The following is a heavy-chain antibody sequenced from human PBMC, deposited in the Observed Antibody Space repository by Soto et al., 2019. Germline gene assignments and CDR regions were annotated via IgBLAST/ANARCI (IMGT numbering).Heavy chain of an antibody. Sequence: QVQLVQSGAEVKKPGSSVKVSCKASGGTFSSYAISWVRQAPGQGLEWMGGIIPIFGTANYAQRFQGRVTITADESTSTAYMELSSLRSEDTAVYYCARAHIVATTPYYYYGMDVWGQGTTVTVSS. CDR1: GGTFSSYA. V-gene: IGHV1-69*12. D-gene: IGHD5-12*01. CDR3: ARAHIVATTPYYYYGMDV. CDR2: IIPIFGTA. J-gene: IGHJ6*02.